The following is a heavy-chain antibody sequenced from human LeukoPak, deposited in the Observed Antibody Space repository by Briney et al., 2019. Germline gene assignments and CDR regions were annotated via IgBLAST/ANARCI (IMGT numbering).Heavy chain of an antibody. V-gene: IGHV5-51*01. CDR1: GYIFTNYW. Sequence: PGESLKISCQVSGYIFTNYWIGWVRQMPGKGLESMGIIYPADSDTTYSPSFQGQVTISADKSTSTAFLQWSSLRASDTAMYYCARNRGTPVSDFAYWGQGTQVTVAS. J-gene: IGHJ4*02. CDR2: IYPADSDT. D-gene: IGHD1-1*01. CDR3: ARNRGTPVSDFAY.